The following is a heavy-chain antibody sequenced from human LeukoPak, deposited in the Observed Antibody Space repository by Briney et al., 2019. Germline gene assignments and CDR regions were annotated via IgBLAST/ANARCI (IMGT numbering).Heavy chain of an antibody. J-gene: IGHJ4*02. CDR1: GFTFSSYD. D-gene: IGHD3-10*01. Sequence: GGSLRLSCAASGFTFSSYDMHWVRQATGKGLEWVSAIGTAGDTYYPGSVKGRFTISRENAKNSLYLQMNSLRAGDTAVYYCARASYGSGSHFDCWGQGTLVTVSS. V-gene: IGHV3-13*01. CDR3: ARASYGSGSHFDC. CDR2: IGTAGDT.